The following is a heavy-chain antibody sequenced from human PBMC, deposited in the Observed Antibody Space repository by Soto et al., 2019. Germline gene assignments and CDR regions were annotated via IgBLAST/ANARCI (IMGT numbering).Heavy chain of an antibody. J-gene: IGHJ6*02. CDR3: SIAAAGYYYYGMDG. Sequence: QVQLQESGPGLVKPSGTLSLTCAVSGGSISSSNWWSWVRQPPGKGLEWIGEIYHSGSTNYNPSLQSRVTLSVDKSKNPFSLEPSSVTAADKAGYYCSIAAAGYYYYGMDGWGQGTTVPVSS. CDR1: GGSISSSNW. D-gene: IGHD6-13*01. V-gene: IGHV4-4*02. CDR2: IYHSGST.